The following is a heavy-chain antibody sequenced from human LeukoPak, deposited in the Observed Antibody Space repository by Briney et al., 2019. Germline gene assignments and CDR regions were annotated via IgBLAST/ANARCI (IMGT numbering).Heavy chain of an antibody. J-gene: IGHJ4*02. CDR1: GFTFSSYS. Sequence: GRSLRLSCAASGFTFSSYSMTWVRQAPGKGLEWVSSISSGSGYIYYADSVRGRFTISRDNAKNSLYLQMNSLRAEDTAVYYCARDIAGISDYWGQGTLVTVSS. CDR2: ISSGSGYI. CDR3: ARDIAGISDY. V-gene: IGHV3-21*01. D-gene: IGHD6-13*01.